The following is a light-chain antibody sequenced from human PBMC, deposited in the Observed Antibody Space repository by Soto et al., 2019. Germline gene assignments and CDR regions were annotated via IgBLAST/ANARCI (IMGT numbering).Light chain of an antibody. CDR3: QHFHRDPFT. V-gene: IGKV1-13*02. CDR1: QGVSSA. J-gene: IGKJ5*01. Sequence: AIQLTQSPSSLSASLGDRVTITCRASQGVSSALAWYQQKPGKPPKVLIYDGSSLQSGVPLRFRGSGSGTEFTLTITGLQPEDFGTYYCQHFHRDPFTYGQGTRLEIK. CDR2: DGS.